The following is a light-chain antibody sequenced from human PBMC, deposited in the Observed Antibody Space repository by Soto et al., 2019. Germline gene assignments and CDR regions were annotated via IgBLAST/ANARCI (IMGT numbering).Light chain of an antibody. CDR1: QGIGNY. CDR2: TSS. Sequence: DIQMTQSPSYLSASVGDRVTITCRASQGIGNYLAWYQQKPGKVPKLLIYTSSTLQSGVPYRFSGSGSGTDFNLTISKLQPEDVATYYCQKHNAAPLTFGGGTKVDIK. V-gene: IGKV1-27*01. J-gene: IGKJ4*01. CDR3: QKHNAAPLT.